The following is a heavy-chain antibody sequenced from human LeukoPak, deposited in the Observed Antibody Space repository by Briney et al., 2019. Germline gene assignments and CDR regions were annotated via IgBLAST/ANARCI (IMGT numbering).Heavy chain of an antibody. D-gene: IGHD4-17*01. V-gene: IGHV1-2*02. CDR3: AGRGNYGDYFDY. CDR1: GYTFTGYY. Sequence: ASVKVSCEASGYTFTGYYMHWVRQAPGQGLEWMGWINPNSGSTNYAQKFQGRVTMTRDTSISTAFMDLSRLRSDDTAVYYCAGRGNYGDYFDYWGQGTLVTVSS. CDR2: INPNSGST. J-gene: IGHJ4*02.